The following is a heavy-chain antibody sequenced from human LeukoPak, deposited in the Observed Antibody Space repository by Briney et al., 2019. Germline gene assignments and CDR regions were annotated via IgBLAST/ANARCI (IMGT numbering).Heavy chain of an antibody. V-gene: IGHV3-30*02. CDR1: GFTFSSYG. Sequence: GGSLRLSCAASGFTFSSYGMHWVRQAPGKGLEWVAFIRYDGSNKYYADSVKGRFTISRDNSKNTLYLQMNSLRAEDTAVYYCARVNSGSYYFHFDYWGQGTLVTVSS. CDR2: IRYDGSNK. D-gene: IGHD1-26*01. CDR3: ARVNSGSYYFHFDY. J-gene: IGHJ4*02.